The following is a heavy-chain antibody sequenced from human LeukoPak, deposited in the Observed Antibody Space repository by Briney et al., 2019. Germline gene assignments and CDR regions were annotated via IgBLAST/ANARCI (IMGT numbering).Heavy chain of an antibody. V-gene: IGHV3-7*01. Sequence: GGSLRPAWAVAGSTVSTNGMGWARQAPGRGRGWGANIKEDGSEEDYVGSVKGRFTISRDNAKNSLYLQMNSLRAEDTAVYYCGRSGDGSRDYIDYWGQGTLVTVSS. CDR1: GSTVSTNG. CDR2: IKEDGSEE. D-gene: IGHD3-10*01. CDR3: GRSGDGSRDYIDY. J-gene: IGHJ4*02.